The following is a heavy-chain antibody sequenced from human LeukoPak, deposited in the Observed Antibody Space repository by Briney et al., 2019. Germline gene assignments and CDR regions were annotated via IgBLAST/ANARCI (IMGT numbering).Heavy chain of an antibody. V-gene: IGHV4-4*07. D-gene: IGHD5-12*01. CDR1: GGSISSYY. CDR3: ARYLGYSGYDSYYYYYMDV. J-gene: IGHJ6*03. Sequence: PSETLSLTCTVSGGSISSYYWSWIRQPAGKGLEWIGRIYTSGSTNYNPSLKSRVTISVDTSKNQFSLKLSSVTAADTAVYYCARYLGYSGYDSYYYYYMDVWGKGTTVTVSS. CDR2: IYTSGST.